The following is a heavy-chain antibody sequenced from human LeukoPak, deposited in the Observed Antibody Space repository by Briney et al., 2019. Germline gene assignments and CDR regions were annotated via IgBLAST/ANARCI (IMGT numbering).Heavy chain of an antibody. J-gene: IGHJ4*02. Sequence: SETLSLTCTVSGVSISGYYWSWIRQPPGKGLEWMVYLYYSENTNYNSSLKSRVTISEDTSKTQFSLNLPSVTAADTAVYYCAGGNFYDSSGHPYHFHYWGQGTLVTVPS. V-gene: IGHV4-59*01. CDR3: AGGNFYDSSGHPYHFHY. CDR1: GVSISGYY. D-gene: IGHD3-22*01. CDR2: LYYSENT.